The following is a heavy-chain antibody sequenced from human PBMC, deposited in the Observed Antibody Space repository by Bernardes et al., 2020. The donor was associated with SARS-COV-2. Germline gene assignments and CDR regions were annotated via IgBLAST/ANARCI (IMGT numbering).Heavy chain of an antibody. V-gene: IGHV3-21*04. CDR3: AKEWDTVPGNAFDI. Sequence: GGSLRLSCAASGFTFSSYSMHWVRQAPGKGLEWVSSISASRAYIYYADSVKGRFTISRDNAKSSLFLQMYSLRVEDTAVYYCAKEWDTVPGNAFDIWGHGTLVTVSS. CDR1: GFTFSSYS. D-gene: IGHD2-8*01. J-gene: IGHJ3*02. CDR2: ISASRAYI.